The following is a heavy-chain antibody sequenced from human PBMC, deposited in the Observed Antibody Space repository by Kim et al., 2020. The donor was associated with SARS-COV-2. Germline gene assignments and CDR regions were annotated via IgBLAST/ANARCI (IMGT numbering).Heavy chain of an antibody. CDR2: IIPIFGTA. CDR1: GGTFSSYA. D-gene: IGHD2-2*02. Sequence: SVKVSCKASGGTFSSYAISWVRQAPGQGLEWMGGIIPIFGTANYAQKFQGRVTITADESTSTAYMELSSLRSEDTAVYYCARDCSSTSCYRSDWFDPWGQGTLVTVSS. V-gene: IGHV1-69*13. CDR3: ARDCSSTSCYRSDWFDP. J-gene: IGHJ5*02.